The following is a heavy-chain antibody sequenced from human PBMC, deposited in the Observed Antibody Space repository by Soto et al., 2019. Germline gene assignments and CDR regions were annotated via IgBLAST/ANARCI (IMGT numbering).Heavy chain of an antibody. D-gene: IGHD3-10*01. CDR1: GDTFNSYA. CDR2: IIPIFGTG. CDR3: ARPSTGQADHYYYHMDG. J-gene: IGHJ6*02. Sequence: QVQLVQSGAEVKKPGSSVKVSCKASGDTFNSYAVSWVRQAPGQGLEWMGGIIPIFGTGNYAQKFQGRVTITADESTRTAYMELSSLRSEDTAVYYCARPSTGQADHYYYHMDGWGQGTTVTVSS. V-gene: IGHV1-69*12.